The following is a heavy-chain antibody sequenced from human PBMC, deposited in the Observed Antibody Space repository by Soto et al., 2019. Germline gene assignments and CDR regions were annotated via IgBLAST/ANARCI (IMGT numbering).Heavy chain of an antibody. D-gene: IGHD5-18*01. J-gene: IGHJ6*02. Sequence: ASVKVSCKASGYTFNSYGISWVRQAPGQGLEWMGWISAYNGNTNYAQKLQGRVTMTTDTSTSTAYMELRSLRSDDTAVYYCARDSVDTAIVYYYYGMDVWGQGTTVTVSS. CDR2: ISAYNGNT. CDR1: GYTFNSYG. CDR3: ARDSVDTAIVYYYYGMDV. V-gene: IGHV1-18*01.